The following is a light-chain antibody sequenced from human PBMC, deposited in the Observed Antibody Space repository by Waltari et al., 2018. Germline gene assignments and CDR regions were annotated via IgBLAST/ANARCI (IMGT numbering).Light chain of an antibody. CDR3: QQYNSYSRT. CDR1: QSISSW. V-gene: IGKV1-5*03. CDR2: KES. J-gene: IGKJ1*01. Sequence: DIQMTQSPSTLSASVGDRVTITCRASQSISSWLAWYQQKPGKAPKLLMYKESSLESGVPSRFSGSGSGTEFTLTISSLQPDDFATEYCQQYNSYSRTFGQGTKVEIK.